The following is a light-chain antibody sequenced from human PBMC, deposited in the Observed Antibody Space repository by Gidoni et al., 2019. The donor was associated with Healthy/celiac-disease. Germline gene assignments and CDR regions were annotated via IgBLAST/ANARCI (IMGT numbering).Light chain of an antibody. J-gene: IGLJ2*01. V-gene: IGLV1-40*01. CDR1: GSNIGAGYD. CDR3: QSYDSLEVV. CDR2: GNS. Sequence: QSVLTQPPSVSGAPGQRVTISCTGSGSNIGAGYDVHWYQQLPGTAPKLLIYGNSNRPSGVPDRFSGSKSGTSASLAITGLQAEDEADYYCQSYDSLEVVFGGGTKLTVL.